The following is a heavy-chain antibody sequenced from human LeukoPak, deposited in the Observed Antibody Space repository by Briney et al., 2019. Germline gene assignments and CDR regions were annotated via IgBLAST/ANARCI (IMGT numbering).Heavy chain of an antibody. V-gene: IGHV3-30*02. CDR1: GFTFSNYG. CDR2: IRYDGSNE. J-gene: IGHJ5*02. D-gene: IGHD6-13*01. Sequence: PGGSLRLSCAASGFTFSNYGMHWVRQAPGKGLEWVSFIRYDGSNEYYADSVRGRFTISRDNSKNTLYLQMNSLRAEDTAVYYCAHPTEYSSSWYGNWFDPWGQGTLVTVSS. CDR3: AHPTEYSSSWYGNWFDP.